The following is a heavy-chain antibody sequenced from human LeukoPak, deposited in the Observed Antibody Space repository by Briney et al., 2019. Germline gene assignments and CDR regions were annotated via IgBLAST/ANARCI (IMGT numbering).Heavy chain of an antibody. CDR1: GGSISGYY. CDR3: ARAYSRSYSHFDD. D-gene: IGHD1-26*01. V-gene: IGHV4-4*09. Sequence: KPSETLSLTCTVSGGSISGYYWSWIPQPPGKGLEWIGYIYTSGSTNYNPSLKSRVTISVDTSKNQFSLRLSSVTAADTAMYFCARAYSRSYSHFDDWGQGTLVTVSS. J-gene: IGHJ4*02. CDR2: IYTSGST.